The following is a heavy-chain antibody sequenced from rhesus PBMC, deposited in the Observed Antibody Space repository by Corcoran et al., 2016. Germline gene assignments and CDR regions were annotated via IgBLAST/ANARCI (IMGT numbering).Heavy chain of an antibody. D-gene: IGHD2-15*01. Sequence: QVQLVQSGAEVKKPGSSVKVSCKASGYTFTDYYMHWVRPAPRKGLELIGWINPYNGNTKDAQKFHGRVTMTRDTATSTAYMDLSSLRSEDTAVYYCARGYCSSTYCSLSAFDFWGQGLRVTVSS. CDR1: GYTFTDYY. CDR2: INPYNGNT. CDR3: ARGYCSSTYCSLSAFDF. V-gene: IGHV1S2*01. J-gene: IGHJ3*01.